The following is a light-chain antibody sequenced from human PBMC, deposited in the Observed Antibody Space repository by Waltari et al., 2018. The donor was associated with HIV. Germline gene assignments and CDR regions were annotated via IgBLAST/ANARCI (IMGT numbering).Light chain of an antibody. V-gene: IGKV4-1*01. J-gene: IGKJ4*01. CDR1: QSVLYSSNNKNY. CDR3: QQYYSTPLT. CDR2: WAS. Sequence: DIVMTQSPDSLAVSLGERATINCKSRQSVLYSSNNKNYLAWYQQKQGQSPKLLIYWASTREFGVPDRFSGNGSGTDFTLTISSLQAEDVAVYYCQQYYSTPLTFGGGTKVEIK.